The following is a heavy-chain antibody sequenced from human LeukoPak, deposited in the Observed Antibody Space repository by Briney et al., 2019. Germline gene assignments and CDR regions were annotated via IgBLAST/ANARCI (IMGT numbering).Heavy chain of an antibody. D-gene: IGHD6-13*01. Sequence: GESLKISCKGSGYSFTSYWIGWVRQMPGKGLEWMGIIYPGDSDTRYSPSFQGQVTISADKSISTAYLQWSSLKASDTAMYYCARHLYQGGGIAAASGYWGQGTLVTVSS. J-gene: IGHJ4*02. V-gene: IGHV5-51*01. CDR3: ARHLYQGGGIAAASGY. CDR2: IYPGDSDT. CDR1: GYSFTSYW.